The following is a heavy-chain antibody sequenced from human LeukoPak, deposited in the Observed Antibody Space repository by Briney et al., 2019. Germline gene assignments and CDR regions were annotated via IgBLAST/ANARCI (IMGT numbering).Heavy chain of an antibody. CDR1: GFTFSSYS. CDR3: AREYCSSTSCYWNWFDP. V-gene: IGHV3-48*01. CDR2: ISSSSSTI. J-gene: IGHJ5*02. D-gene: IGHD2-2*01. Sequence: GGSLRLSCAASGFTFSSYSMNWVRQAPGKGLEWVSYISSSSSTICYADSVKGRFTISRDSAKNSLYLQMNSLKAEDTAVYYCAREYCSSTSCYWNWFDPWGQGTLVTVSS.